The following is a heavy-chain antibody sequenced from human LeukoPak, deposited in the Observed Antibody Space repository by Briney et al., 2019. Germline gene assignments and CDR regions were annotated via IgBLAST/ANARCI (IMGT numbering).Heavy chain of an antibody. CDR2: LYSDADT. Sequence: PGGSLRLSCAASGFIVSNNCMNWVRQAPGKGLEWVSTLYSDADTYFAGSMRYADSVKGRLTISRDNSENMLYLQINSLRAEDTAVYYCARSSYWSGLFDYWGQGTLVTVSP. V-gene: IGHV3-53*01. CDR1: GFIVSNNC. J-gene: IGHJ4*02. D-gene: IGHD1-1*01. CDR3: ARSSYWSGLFDY.